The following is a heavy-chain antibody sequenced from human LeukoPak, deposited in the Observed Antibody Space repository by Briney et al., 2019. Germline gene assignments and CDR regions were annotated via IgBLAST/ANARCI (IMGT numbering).Heavy chain of an antibody. D-gene: IGHD3-10*01. CDR2: ISHSGTT. CDR1: GDSISSGSH. Sequence: PSETLSLTCTVSGDSISSGSHWGWIRQPPGKGLEWIGCISHSGTTYYNPSLKSRVTISLDTSKNQFSLKLNSVTAADTAVYYCASHYGSGSFYSPFDYWGQGTLVTVSS. J-gene: IGHJ4*02. CDR3: ASHYGSGSFYSPFDY. V-gene: IGHV4-38-2*02.